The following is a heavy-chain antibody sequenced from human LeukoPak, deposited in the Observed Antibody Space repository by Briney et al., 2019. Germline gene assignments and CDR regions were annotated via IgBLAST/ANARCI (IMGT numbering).Heavy chain of an antibody. Sequence: GGSLRLSCTASGFTFGDYAMSWVRQAPGKGLEWVGFIRSKAYGGTTEYAASVKGRFTISRDDSKSIAYLQMNSLKTEDTAVYYCTRDGSGKQWLVHYFDYWGQGTLVTVSS. CDR2: IRSKAYGGTT. CDR1: GFTFGDYA. CDR3: TRDGSGKQWLVHYFDY. J-gene: IGHJ4*02. D-gene: IGHD6-19*01. V-gene: IGHV3-49*04.